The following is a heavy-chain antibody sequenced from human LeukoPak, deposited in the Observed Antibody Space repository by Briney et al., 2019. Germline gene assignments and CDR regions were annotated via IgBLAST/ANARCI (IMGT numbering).Heavy chain of an antibody. CDR2: IYPGDSDT. CDR1: GYSFTSYL. CDR3: ARRYCSSTSCSALFDP. Sequence: GESLKISCKGSGYSFTSYLIGWVREMPGKGLELMGIIYPGDSDTRYSPSFQGQVTISADKSISTAYLQWSSLKASDTAMYYCARRYCSSTSCSALFDPWGQGTLVTVSS. D-gene: IGHD2-2*01. V-gene: IGHV5-51*01. J-gene: IGHJ5*02.